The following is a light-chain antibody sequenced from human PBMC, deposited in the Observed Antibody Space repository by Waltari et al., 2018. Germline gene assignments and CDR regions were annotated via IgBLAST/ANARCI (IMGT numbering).Light chain of an antibody. J-gene: IGKJ3*01. V-gene: IGKV1-33*01. CDR3: QHYDDLQFT. Sequence: DIQMTQSPSSLSASVGDRVVITCQASQDIGKQLNWYQQKPGKAPKLLIYDASNLEPGVPSRVCGRGYGSHFTFTISSLQPEDIATYYCQHYDDLQFTFGPGTTVDIK. CDR2: DAS. CDR1: QDIGKQ.